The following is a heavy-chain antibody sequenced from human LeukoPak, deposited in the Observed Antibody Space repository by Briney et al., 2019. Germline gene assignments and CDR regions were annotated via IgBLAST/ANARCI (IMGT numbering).Heavy chain of an antibody. J-gene: IGHJ5*02. Sequence: SETLSLTCTVPGGSISSYYWSWIRQPPGKGLEWIGYIYYSGSTNYNPSLKSRVTISVDTSKNQFSLKLSSVTAADTAVYYCARAYGSGKFFWFDPWGQGTLVTVSS. D-gene: IGHD3-10*01. V-gene: IGHV4-59*01. CDR3: ARAYGSGKFFWFDP. CDR2: IYYSGST. CDR1: GGSISSYY.